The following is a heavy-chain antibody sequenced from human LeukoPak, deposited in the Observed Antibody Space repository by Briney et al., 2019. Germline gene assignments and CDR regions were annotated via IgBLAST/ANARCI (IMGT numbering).Heavy chain of an antibody. Sequence: GGSLRLSCAASGFNFTTYWLHWVREAPGKGLVWVSRINSDGSSTHNADAVKGRFTISRDSAKNTLYLRMNSLRAEDTAVYYCARAETQIHAFDIWGRGTMVTVSS. D-gene: IGHD5-24*01. CDR1: GFNFTTYW. CDR3: ARAETQIHAFDI. V-gene: IGHV3-74*01. J-gene: IGHJ3*02. CDR2: INSDGSST.